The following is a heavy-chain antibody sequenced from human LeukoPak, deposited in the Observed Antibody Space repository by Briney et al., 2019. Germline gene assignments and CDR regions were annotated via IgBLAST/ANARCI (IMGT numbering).Heavy chain of an antibody. V-gene: IGHV1-18*01. CDR3: ARDRASIAAAGPGLFDY. CDR2: ISAYNGNT. D-gene: IGHD6-13*01. CDR1: GYTFTSYG. Sequence: ASVKVSCKASGYTFTSYGISWVRQAPGQGLEWMGWISAYNGNTNYAQKLQGRVTMTTDTSTSTAYMELRSLRSDDTAVYYCARDRASIAAAGPGLFDYWGQGTLVTVSS. J-gene: IGHJ4*02.